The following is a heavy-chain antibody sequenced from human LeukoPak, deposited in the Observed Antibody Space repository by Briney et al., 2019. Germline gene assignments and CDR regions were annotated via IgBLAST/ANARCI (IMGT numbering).Heavy chain of an antibody. CDR3: ARHSGYCSGGSCFSFDY. J-gene: IGHJ4*02. CDR2: IYYSGST. CDR1: GGSISSSSYY. Sequence: PSETLSLTCTVSGGSISSSSYYWGWIRQPPGKGLEWIGSIYYSGSTYYNPSLKSRVTISVDTSKNQFSLKLSSVTAADTAVYYCARHSGYCSGGSCFSFDYWGQGTLVTVSS. D-gene: IGHD2-15*01. V-gene: IGHV4-39*01.